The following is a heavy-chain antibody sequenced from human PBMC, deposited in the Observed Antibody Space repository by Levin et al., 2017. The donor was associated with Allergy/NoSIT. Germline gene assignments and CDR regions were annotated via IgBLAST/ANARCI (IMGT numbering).Heavy chain of an antibody. J-gene: IGHJ4*02. Sequence: PSETLSLTCAVSGGSISSTNWWTWVRQTPEKGLEWIGEIYHSGSTNYNPSLKSRVTISVDKSKNQFSLNLSSVTAADTAVYYCAGTPYSSGWFTHFDYGGQGTLVTVSS. D-gene: IGHD6-19*01. V-gene: IGHV4-4*02. CDR3: AGTPYSSGWFTHFDY. CDR2: IYHSGST. CDR1: GGSISSTNW.